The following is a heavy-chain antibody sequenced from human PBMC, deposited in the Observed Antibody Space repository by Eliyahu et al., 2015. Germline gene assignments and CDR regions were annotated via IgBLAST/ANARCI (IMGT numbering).Heavy chain of an antibody. J-gene: IGHJ4*02. Sequence: EVQLVESGGALVQPGGSLRLXWAASGFTFSNYAMHWVRQAPGKGLEYVSAISSNGGSTNYANSVKGRFTISRDNSKNTLYLQMGSLRAEDMAVYYCARTRFTSSWYEDYWGQGTLVTVSS. CDR3: ARTRFTSSWYEDY. CDR1: GFTFSNYA. D-gene: IGHD6-13*01. CDR2: ISSNGGST. V-gene: IGHV3-64*01.